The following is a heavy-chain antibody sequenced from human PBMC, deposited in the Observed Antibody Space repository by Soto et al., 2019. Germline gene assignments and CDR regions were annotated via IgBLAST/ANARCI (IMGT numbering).Heavy chain of an antibody. Sequence: EASVKVSCKASGGTFSSYAISWVRQAPGQGLEWMGGIIPIFGTANYAQKFQGRVTITADESTSTAYMELSSLRSEDTAVYYCARKATYSSSWLFDYWGQGTLVTVS. J-gene: IGHJ4*02. D-gene: IGHD6-13*01. CDR2: IIPIFGTA. V-gene: IGHV1-69*13. CDR1: GGTFSSYA. CDR3: ARKATYSSSWLFDY.